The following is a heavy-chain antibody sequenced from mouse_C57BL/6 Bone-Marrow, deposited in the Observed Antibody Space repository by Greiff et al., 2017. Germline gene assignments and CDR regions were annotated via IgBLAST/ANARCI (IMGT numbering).Heavy chain of an antibody. D-gene: IGHD2-1*01. CDR3: AAIYYGNWYFDV. V-gene: IGHV1-80*01. Sequence: VVESGAELVKPGASVKISCKASGYAFSSYWMNWVKQRPGKGLEWIGQIYPGDGDTNYNGKFKGKATLTADKSSSTAYMQLSSLTSEDSAVYFCAAIYYGNWYFDVWGTGTTVTVSS. J-gene: IGHJ1*03. CDR2: IYPGDGDT. CDR1: GYAFSSYW.